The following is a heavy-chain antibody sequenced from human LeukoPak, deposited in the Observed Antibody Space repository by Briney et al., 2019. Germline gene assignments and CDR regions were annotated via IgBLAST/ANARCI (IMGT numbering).Heavy chain of an antibody. D-gene: IGHD2-2*01. CDR1: GYTFTGYY. CDR3: ARVKELGYCSSTSCYRGIFDY. J-gene: IGHJ4*02. CDR2: INPNSGGT. V-gene: IGHV1-2*04. Sequence: ASVKVSCKASGYTFTGYYMHWVRQAPGQGLEWMGWINPNSGGTNYAQKFQGWVTMTRDTSISTAYMELSRLRSDDTAVYYCARVKELGYCSSTSCYRGIFDYWGQGTLVTVSS.